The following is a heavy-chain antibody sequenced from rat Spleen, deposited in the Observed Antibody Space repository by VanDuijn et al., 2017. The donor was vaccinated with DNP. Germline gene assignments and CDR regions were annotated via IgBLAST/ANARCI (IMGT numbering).Heavy chain of an antibody. CDR1: GFTFSDYY. D-gene: IGHD4-3*01. J-gene: IGHJ2*01. CDR2: LGSDGYAP. V-gene: IGHV5-22*01. Sequence: EVQLVESGGGLVQPGRSLKLSCAASGFTFSDYYMAWVRQAPTKGLEWVAYLGSDGYAPYSGDSVKGRFTISRDNAKSTLYLQMNSLRSEDMATYYCIRWNSGHFDYWGQGVMVTVSS. CDR3: IRWNSGHFDY.